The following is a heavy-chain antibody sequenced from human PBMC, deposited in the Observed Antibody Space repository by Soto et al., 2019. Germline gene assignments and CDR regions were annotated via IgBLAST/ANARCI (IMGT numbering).Heavy chain of an antibody. D-gene: IGHD2-21*02. CDR1: EFTFGLYE. Sequence: EVQLVESGGGLVHPGGSLRLSCIASEFTFGLYEMNWVRQAPGKGLEWLSFISHSGGAIHYADSVKGRFTVSRDNAKNSLYLEMNNLRVEDTGVYYCVREAGELVVVTTVGIDFWGQGTLVTVSS. V-gene: IGHV3-48*03. J-gene: IGHJ4*02. CDR2: ISHSGGAI. CDR3: VREAGELVVVTTVGIDF.